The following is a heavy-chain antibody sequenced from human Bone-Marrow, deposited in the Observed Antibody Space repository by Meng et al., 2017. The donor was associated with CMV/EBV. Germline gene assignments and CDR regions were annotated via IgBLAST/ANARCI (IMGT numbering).Heavy chain of an antibody. Sequence: GESLKISCAASGFTFSNYDMHWVRQAPGKGLEWVSSIDISDDTYYLGAVKGRFTISRENAKNSLYLQMNNMIAGDTAVYYCARGRLYDSSSGYSHHDAFYLWGQGTTVTVSS. V-gene: IGHV3-13*01. D-gene: IGHD3-3*01. CDR2: IDISDDT. J-gene: IGHJ3*01. CDR1: GFTFSNYD. CDR3: ARGRLYDSSSGYSHHDAFYL.